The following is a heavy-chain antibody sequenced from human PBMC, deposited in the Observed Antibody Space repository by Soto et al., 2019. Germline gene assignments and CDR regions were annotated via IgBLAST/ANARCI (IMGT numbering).Heavy chain of an antibody. V-gene: IGHV3-30-3*01. Sequence: QVQLVESGGGVVQPGRSLRLSCAASGFTFSSYAMHWVRQAPGKGLEWVAVISYDGSNKYYADSVKGRFTISRDNSKNTLYMQMHSLRAEDTAVYYYARGGVEMARCLGALGAGSVDYWGQGTLVTVSS. D-gene: IGHD3-16*01. CDR1: GFTFSSYA. CDR3: ARGGVEMARCLGALGAGSVDY. J-gene: IGHJ4*02. CDR2: ISYDGSNK.